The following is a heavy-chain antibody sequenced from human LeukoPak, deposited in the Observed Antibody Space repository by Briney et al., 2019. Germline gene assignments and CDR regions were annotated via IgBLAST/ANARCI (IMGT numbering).Heavy chain of an antibody. D-gene: IGHD2-2*01. CDR2: INHSGST. J-gene: IGHJ5*02. CDR1: GGSFSGYY. CDR3: ARGCNLVVVVPAAPERDP. Sequence: SETLSLTCAVYGGSFSGYYWSWIRQPPGKGLEWIGEINHSGSTNYNPSLKSRVTISVDTSKNQFSLKLSSVTAADTAVYYCARGCNLVVVVPAAPERDPWGQGTLVTVSS. V-gene: IGHV4-34*01.